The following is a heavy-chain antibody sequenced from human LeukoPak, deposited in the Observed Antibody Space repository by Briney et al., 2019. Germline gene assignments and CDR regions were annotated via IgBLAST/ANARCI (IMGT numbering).Heavy chain of an antibody. Sequence: PSETLSLTCTVSGGSVDTSDYYWGWVRQPPGKGPEWIGDIFYTGKTNYNPSLRGRVTISIDTSKSLFSLRLTSVTAADTAVYYCSRIFDSWGQGTLVSVSS. V-gene: IGHV4-39*07. J-gene: IGHJ4*02. CDR1: GGSVDTSDYY. CDR3: SRIFDS. CDR2: IFYTGKT.